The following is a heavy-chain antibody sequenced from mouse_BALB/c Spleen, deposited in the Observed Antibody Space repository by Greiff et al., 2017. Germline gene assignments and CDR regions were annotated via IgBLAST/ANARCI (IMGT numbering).Heavy chain of an antibody. CDR1: GFTFSDYY. V-gene: IGHV5-4*02. CDR2: ISDGGSYT. CDR3: ARDLDYYGSSYEGPYAMDY. J-gene: IGHJ4*01. Sequence: EVMLVESGGGLVKPGGSLKLSCAASGFTFSDYYMYWVRQTPEKRLAWVATISDGGSYTYYPDSVTGRFTISSDNAQKNLYLQRSSLKSEDTSMYYCARDLDYYGSSYEGPYAMDYWGQGTSVTVSS. D-gene: IGHD1-1*01.